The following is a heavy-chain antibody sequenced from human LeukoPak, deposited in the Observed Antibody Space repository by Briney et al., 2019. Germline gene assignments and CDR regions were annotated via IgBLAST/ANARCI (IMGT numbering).Heavy chain of an antibody. D-gene: IGHD3-9*01. J-gene: IGHJ3*02. CDR2: IRSSGEST. V-gene: IGHV3-23*01. Sequence: GGSLRLSCAASGFTFSSYAINWVRQAPGRGLEWVSVIRSSGESTYYADSVKGRFTISRDNSKNTLYLQMNSLRAEDTAAYYCAKGRYYDSGNAFDIRGQGTLVTVSS. CDR1: GFTFSSYA. CDR3: AKGRYYDSGNAFDI.